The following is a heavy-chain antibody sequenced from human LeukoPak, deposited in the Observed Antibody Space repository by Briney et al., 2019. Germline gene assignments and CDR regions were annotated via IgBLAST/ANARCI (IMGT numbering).Heavy chain of an antibody. Sequence: QAAGSLRLSCAASGFTFSTYSMNWVLQAPGRGLEWVSFISTGSSTIYYADSVKGRFTISRDNAKNSLYLQMNSLRDEDTAVYYCARVAEIQLWLRSAFDYWGQGTLVTVSS. V-gene: IGHV3-48*02. D-gene: IGHD5-18*01. CDR3: ARVAEIQLWLRSAFDY. J-gene: IGHJ4*02. CDR1: GFTFSTYS. CDR2: ISTGSSTI.